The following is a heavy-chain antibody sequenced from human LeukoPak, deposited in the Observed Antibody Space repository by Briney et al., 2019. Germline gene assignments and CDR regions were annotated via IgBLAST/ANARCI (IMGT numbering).Heavy chain of an antibody. J-gene: IGHJ4*02. V-gene: IGHV1-46*01. Sequence: GASVKVSCKASGYTFTSYGISWVRRAPGQGLEWMGIINPSGGSTSYAQKFQGRVTMTRDMSTSTVYMELSSLRSEDTAAYYCARDEVGAPGDYFDYWGQGTLVTVSS. CDR2: INPSGGST. D-gene: IGHD1-26*01. CDR3: ARDEVGAPGDYFDY. CDR1: GYTFTSYG.